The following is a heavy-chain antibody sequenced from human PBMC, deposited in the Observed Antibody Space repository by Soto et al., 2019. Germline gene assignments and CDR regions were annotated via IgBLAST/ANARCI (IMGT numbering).Heavy chain of an antibody. CDR2: ISYDGSNK. V-gene: IGHV3-30*03. Sequence: GGSLRLSCAASGFTFSSYGMHWVRQAPGKGLEWVAVISYDGSNKYYADSVKGRFTISRDNSKNTLYLQMNSLRAEDTAVYYCARDAAGFDYWGQGTLVTVSS. CDR3: ARDAAGFDY. J-gene: IGHJ4*02. CDR1: GFTFSSYG. D-gene: IGHD6-13*01.